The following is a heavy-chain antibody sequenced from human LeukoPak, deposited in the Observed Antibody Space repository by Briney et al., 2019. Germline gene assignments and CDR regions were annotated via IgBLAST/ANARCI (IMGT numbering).Heavy chain of an antibody. CDR2: ISGSGGST. J-gene: IGHJ4*02. CDR1: GFTFSSYA. D-gene: IGHD3-22*01. Sequence: PGGSLRLSCAASGFTFSSYAMSWVRQAPGKGLEWVSAISGSGGSTYYADSVKGRFTISRDNSKNTLYLQMNSLRAEDTAVYYCAKVSFGVYSLAHDSSYFDYWGQGTLVTVSS. CDR3: AKVSFGVYSLAHDSSYFDY. V-gene: IGHV3-23*01.